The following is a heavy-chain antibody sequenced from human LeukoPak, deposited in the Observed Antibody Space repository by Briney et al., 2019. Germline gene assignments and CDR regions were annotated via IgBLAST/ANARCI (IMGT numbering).Heavy chain of an antibody. CDR3: AKDPHDYYDSSGFAEYFQH. V-gene: IGHV3-23*01. Sequence: GESLRLSCAASGFTFSSYGMSWVRQAPGKGLEWVSAISGSGGSTYYADSVKGRFTISRDNSKNTLYLQMNSLRAEDTAVYYCAKDPHDYYDSSGFAEYFQHWGQGTLVTVSS. J-gene: IGHJ1*01. D-gene: IGHD3-22*01. CDR1: GFTFSSYG. CDR2: ISGSGGST.